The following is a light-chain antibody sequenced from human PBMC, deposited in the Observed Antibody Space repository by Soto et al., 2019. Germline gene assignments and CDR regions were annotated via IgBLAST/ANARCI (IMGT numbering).Light chain of an antibody. CDR1: QDISNY. V-gene: IGKV1-9*01. CDR2: AAS. CDR3: QQLNSYPLT. J-gene: IGKJ4*01. Sequence: DIQMTQSPSTLSASVGDTVTITCRASQDISNYLNWYQQKPGQAPNLLIYAASTLQSGVPSRFSGSGSGTDFTLTISSLQPEDFATYYCQQLNSYPLTFGGGTKVDIK.